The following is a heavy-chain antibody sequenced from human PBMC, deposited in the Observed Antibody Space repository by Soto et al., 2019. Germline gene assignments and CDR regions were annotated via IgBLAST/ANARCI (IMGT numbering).Heavy chain of an antibody. CDR2: IYYSGSP. V-gene: IGHV4-31*03. CDR1: GGSISSGGYY. CDR3: ARDKSGYIVVVPASVEGGYGMDV. J-gene: IGHJ6*02. D-gene: IGHD2-2*01. Sequence: SETLSLTCTVSGGSISSGGYYWSWIRQHPGKGLEWIGYIYYSGSPYYNPSLKSRVTISVDTSKNQFSLKLSSVTAADTAVYYCARDKSGYIVVVPASVEGGYGMDVWGQATTVTVSS.